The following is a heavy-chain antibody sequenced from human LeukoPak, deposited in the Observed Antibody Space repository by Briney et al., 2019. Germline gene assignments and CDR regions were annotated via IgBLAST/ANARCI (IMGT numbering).Heavy chain of an antibody. CDR2: ISGSGTSV. Sequence: GGSLRLSCAASGFTFNNYAMNWVRQAPGKGLEWVSSISGSGTSVYFAGSVKGRFTISRDNSKNTVYLQMNSLRAEDTALYYCAKATKDFWSGYVPAIGAQDHWGQGTLVTVSS. D-gene: IGHD3-3*01. J-gene: IGHJ4*02. CDR3: AKATKDFWSGYVPAIGAQDH. V-gene: IGHV3-23*01. CDR1: GFTFNNYA.